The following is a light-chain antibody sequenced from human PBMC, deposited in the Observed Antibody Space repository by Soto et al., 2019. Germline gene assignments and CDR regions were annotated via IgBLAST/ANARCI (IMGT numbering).Light chain of an antibody. CDR2: DAS. J-gene: IGKJ2*01. Sequence: EIVLTQSPATLSLSPGERATLSCRASQSVRSYLAWYQQKPGQAPRLLIYDASNRAPGIPARFSGSGSGTAFTLTISSLEPEDFPVYYCQQRSNWPRTFGQGTKLEIK. CDR3: QQRSNWPRT. V-gene: IGKV3-11*01. CDR1: QSVRSY.